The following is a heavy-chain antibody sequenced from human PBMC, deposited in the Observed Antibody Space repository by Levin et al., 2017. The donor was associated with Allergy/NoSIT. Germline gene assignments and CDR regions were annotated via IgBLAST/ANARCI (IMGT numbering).Heavy chain of an antibody. J-gene: IGHJ6*02. CDR2: INPNSGGT. CDR1: GYTFTGYY. CDR3: ARAFPERGYNIIYYYYGMDV. V-gene: IGHV1-2*04. Sequence: ASVKVSCKASGYTFTGYYMHWVRQAPGQGLEWMGWINPNSGGTNYAQKFQGWVTMTRDTSISTAYMELSRLRSDDTAVYYCARAFPERGYNIIYYYYGMDVWGQGTTVTVSS. D-gene: IGHD5-18*01.